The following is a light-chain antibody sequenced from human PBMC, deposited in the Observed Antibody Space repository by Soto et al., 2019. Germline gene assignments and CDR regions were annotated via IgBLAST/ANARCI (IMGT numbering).Light chain of an antibody. Sequence: QAVVTQPPSVSEAPRQRVTISCSGSSSNIGNNAVNWYQQLPGKAPKLLIYYDDLLPSGVSDRFPGSKSGTSASLAISGLQSEDEADYYCAAWDDSLNGVVFGGGTKVTVL. V-gene: IGLV1-36*01. CDR1: SSNIGNNA. CDR2: YDD. CDR3: AAWDDSLNGVV. J-gene: IGLJ2*01.